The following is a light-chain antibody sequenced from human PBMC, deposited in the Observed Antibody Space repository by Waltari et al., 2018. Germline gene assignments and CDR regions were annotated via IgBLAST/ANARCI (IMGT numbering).Light chain of an antibody. CDR2: DVS. Sequence: QSALTQPASVSGSPGQSVTIFCAGTSNDVGGYNSVSWYQAHPGQAPRVIIYDVSERPSGVSDRFSGSKSGNTASLTISGLQAEDEADYYCSSQSSNDVVLFGGGTKLTVL. CDR1: SNDVGGYNS. CDR3: SSQSSNDVVL. V-gene: IGLV2-14*01. J-gene: IGLJ2*01.